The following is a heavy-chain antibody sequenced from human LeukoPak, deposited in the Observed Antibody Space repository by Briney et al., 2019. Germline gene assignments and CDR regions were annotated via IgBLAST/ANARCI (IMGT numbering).Heavy chain of an antibody. Sequence: SVKVSCKASGYTFTSSDINWVRQAPGQGLEWMGGIIPIFGTANYAQKFQGRVTITADESTSTAYMELSSLRSEDTAVYYCARPRRGSYRLDYWGQGTLVTVSS. CDR2: IIPIFGTA. J-gene: IGHJ4*02. CDR3: ARPRRGSYRLDY. V-gene: IGHV1-69*13. CDR1: GYTFTSSD. D-gene: IGHD1-26*01.